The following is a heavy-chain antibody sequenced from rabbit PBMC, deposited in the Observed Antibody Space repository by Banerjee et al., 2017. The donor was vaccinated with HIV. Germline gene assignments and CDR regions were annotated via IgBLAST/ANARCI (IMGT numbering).Heavy chain of an antibody. Sequence: QEQLVESGGGLVQPEGSLTLTCKASGFSFSTSQWICWVRQAPGKGLEWIGCINTSSGNTVYASWAKGRFTISKASSTTVTLQMTSLTAADTATYFCARGTGYASYGYATSGFNLWGPGTLVTVS. D-gene: IGHD6-1*01. CDR3: ARGTGYASYGYATSGFNL. V-gene: IGHV1S45*01. J-gene: IGHJ4*01. CDR2: INTSSGNT. CDR1: GFSFSTSQW.